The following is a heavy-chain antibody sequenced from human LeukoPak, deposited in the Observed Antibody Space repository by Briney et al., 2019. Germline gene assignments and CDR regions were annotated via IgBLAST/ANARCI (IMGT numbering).Heavy chain of an antibody. D-gene: IGHD2-15*01. CDR2: ISGDDVVK. CDR3: AKECSGGSCWGDY. CDR1: GITFDDYA. Sequence: GGSLRLSCAASGITFDDYAMHWVRQAPGKGLEWISLISGDDVVKKYADSVKGRFTISRDNRKNSQYLQMNSLRSEDTALYYCAKECSGGSCWGDYWGQGILVTVSS. V-gene: IGHV3-43*02. J-gene: IGHJ4*02.